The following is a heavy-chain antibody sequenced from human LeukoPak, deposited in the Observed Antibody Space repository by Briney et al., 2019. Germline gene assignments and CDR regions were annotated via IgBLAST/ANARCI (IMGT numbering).Heavy chain of an antibody. CDR3: ARETGDFGNFFDY. CDR2: ISSSSSYT. CDR1: GFTFNHYY. V-gene: IGHV3-11*06. D-gene: IGHD4-17*01. Sequence: RGSLRLSCAASGFTFNHYYMTWIRQAPGKGLEWVSYISSSSSYTNYEESVESRFTISRDNAKNSLLLQMNSLRAEDTSVYYCARETGDFGNFFDYWGQGPLLPVSS. J-gene: IGHJ4*02.